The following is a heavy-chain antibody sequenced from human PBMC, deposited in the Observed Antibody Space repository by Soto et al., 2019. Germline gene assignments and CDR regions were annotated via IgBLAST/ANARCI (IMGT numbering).Heavy chain of an antibody. CDR1: GYTFTSYA. D-gene: IGHD6-13*01. J-gene: IGHJ4*02. V-gene: IGHV1-3*01. Sequence: ASVKVSCKASGYTFTSYAMHWVRRAPGQRLEWMGWINAGNGNTKYSQKFQGRVTITRDTSASTAYMELSSLRSEDTAVYYCAREKRGSSWVFYFEYWGQGTLVTVSS. CDR3: AREKRGSSWVFYFEY. CDR2: INAGNGNT.